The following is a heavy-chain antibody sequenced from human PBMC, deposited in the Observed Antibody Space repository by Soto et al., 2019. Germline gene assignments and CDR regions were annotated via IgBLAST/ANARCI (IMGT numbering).Heavy chain of an antibody. D-gene: IGHD2-15*01. CDR3: ARDCNGGGCYPMY. J-gene: IGHJ4*02. V-gene: IGHV1-18*04. Sequence: QVQLVQSGAEMKKPGASVKVSCKASGYTFASYGISWVRQAPGQGPEWMGWISGYNGNTNFAQRLQGRVTMTTDTSTSTAYMELRSLRSDDPAVYYCARDCNGGGCYPMYWGQGTLVTVSS. CDR1: GYTFASYG. CDR2: ISGYNGNT.